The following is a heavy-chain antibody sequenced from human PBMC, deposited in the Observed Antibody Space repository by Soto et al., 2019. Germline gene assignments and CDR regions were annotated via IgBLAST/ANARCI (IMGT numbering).Heavy chain of an antibody. D-gene: IGHD3-22*01. CDR2: ISSSGNII. V-gene: IGHV3-11*01. J-gene: IGHJ4*02. CDR1: GFTFSDYY. Sequence: QVQLVESGVGLVKTGGSLLIVCEASGFTFSDYYMSWVRQDPGKGLEWVSYISSSGNIIYYADSVKGRFTISRDNDKNSVYLQMNSLRAEATALYFCAKLSSENYYDPVFSWGQGTLVTVSS. CDR3: AKLSSENYYDPVFS.